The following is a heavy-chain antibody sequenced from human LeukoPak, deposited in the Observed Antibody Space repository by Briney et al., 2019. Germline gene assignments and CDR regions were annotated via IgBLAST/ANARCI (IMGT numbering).Heavy chain of an antibody. CDR3: AKEAYDSSGYLGYFDY. CDR2: ISYDGSNK. V-gene: IGHV3-30*18. CDR1: GFTFSSYG. D-gene: IGHD3-22*01. J-gene: IGHJ4*02. Sequence: PGGSLRLSCAASGFTFSSYGMHWVRQAPGKGLEWVAVISYDGSNKYYADSVKGRFTISRDNSKNTLYPQMNSLRAEDTAVYYCAKEAYDSSGYLGYFDYWGQGTLVTVSS.